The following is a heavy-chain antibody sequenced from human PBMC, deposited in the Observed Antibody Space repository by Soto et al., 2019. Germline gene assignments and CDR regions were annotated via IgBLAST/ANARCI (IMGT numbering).Heavy chain of an antibody. CDR3: ARARATIAAAAIFDC. J-gene: IGHJ4*02. V-gene: IGHV4-4*02. D-gene: IGHD6-13*01. CDR1: GGSISTSNW. CDR2: VYRTGST. Sequence: PSETLSLTCAVSGGSISTSNWWSWVRQPPGKGLEWIGEVYRTGSTNYNPSLESRLTISVDKSKNQFSLKLTSVTAADTAVYYCARARATIAAAAIFDCWGQGTLVTVLL.